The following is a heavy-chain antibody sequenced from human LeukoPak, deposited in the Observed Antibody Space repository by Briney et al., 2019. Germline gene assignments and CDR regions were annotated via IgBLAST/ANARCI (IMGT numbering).Heavy chain of an antibody. Sequence: PGGSLRLSCAASGFTVSSNYMSWVRQAPGKGLEWVSVIYSGGSTYYADSVKGRFTISRDNSKNTLYLQMNSLRAEDTAVYYCARDSGYCSSTSCYALDYWGQGTLVTVSS. CDR3: ARDSGYCSSTSCYALDY. V-gene: IGHV3-66*01. CDR1: GFTVSSNY. CDR2: IYSGGST. J-gene: IGHJ4*02. D-gene: IGHD2-2*01.